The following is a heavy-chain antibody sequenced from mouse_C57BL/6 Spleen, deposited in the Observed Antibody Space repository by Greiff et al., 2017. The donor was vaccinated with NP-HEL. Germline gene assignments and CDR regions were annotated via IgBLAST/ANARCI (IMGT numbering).Heavy chain of an antibody. Sequence: VQLQQSGAELVKPGASVKLSCKASGYTFTEYTIHWVKQRSGQGLEWIGWFYPGSGSIKYNEKFKDKATLTADISSSTVYMELSRLTSEDSAVYFCARHEGESFITTVVPFDYWGQGTTLTVSS. V-gene: IGHV1-62-2*01. CDR2: FYPGSGSI. CDR1: GYTFTEYT. J-gene: IGHJ2*01. CDR3: ARHEGESFITTVVPFDY. D-gene: IGHD1-1*01.